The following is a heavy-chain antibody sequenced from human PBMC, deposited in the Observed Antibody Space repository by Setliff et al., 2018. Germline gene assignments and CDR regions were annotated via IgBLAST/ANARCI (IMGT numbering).Heavy chain of an antibody. Sequence: GGSLRLSCAASGFTFSSYSMNWVRQAPGEGLEWVSYISSSSSTIYYADSVKGRFTISRDNAKNSLYLQMNSLRAEDTAVYYCARVTKPAAISYYYYMDVWGKGTTVTVSS. CDR1: GFTFSSYS. D-gene: IGHD2-2*01. J-gene: IGHJ6*03. V-gene: IGHV3-48*01. CDR2: ISSSSSTI. CDR3: ARVTKPAAISYYYYMDV.